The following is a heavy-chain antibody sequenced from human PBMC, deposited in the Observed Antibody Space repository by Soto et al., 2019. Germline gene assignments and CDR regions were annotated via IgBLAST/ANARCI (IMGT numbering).Heavy chain of an antibody. CDR2: ISAYNGNT. D-gene: IGHD3-22*01. Sequence: QVQLVQSGAEVKEPGASVKVSCKASGYTFTSYGLNWVRQAPGQGLEWMGWISAYNGNTNYAQKFQGRVTMTTDTSTSTGYMELRSLRTDDTAVYYWVRFGSSGYYLAYWGQGTLVTVSA. CDR3: VRFGSSGYYLAY. CDR1: GYTFTSYG. J-gene: IGHJ4*02. V-gene: IGHV1-18*01.